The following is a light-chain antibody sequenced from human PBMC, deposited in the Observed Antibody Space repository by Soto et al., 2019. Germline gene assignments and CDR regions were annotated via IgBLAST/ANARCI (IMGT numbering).Light chain of an antibody. J-gene: IGLJ1*01. CDR2: ENN. Sequence: QSVLTQPPSVSAAPGQKVTISCSGSSPNIGNNYVSWYQQLPGTAPKLLIYENNKRPSGIPDRFSGSKSGTSATLGITGLQTGDFFDYYCATWDCSLTSYVFGTGTILTV. CDR1: SPNIGNNY. V-gene: IGLV1-51*02. CDR3: ATWDCSLTSYV.